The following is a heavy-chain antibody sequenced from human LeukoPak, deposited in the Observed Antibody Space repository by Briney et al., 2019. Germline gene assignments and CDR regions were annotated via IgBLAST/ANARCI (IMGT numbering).Heavy chain of an antibody. Sequence: SETLSLTCTVPAGSISNYYWSWIRQPPGKGLEWIGYIYYSGSTNYNPSLKSRVTISIDTSKNQFSLKLSSVTAVDTAVYYCATWRYCSGGSCYGNYYMDVWGKGTTVTVSS. J-gene: IGHJ6*03. CDR2: IYYSGST. CDR1: AGSISNYY. CDR3: ATWRYCSGGSCYGNYYMDV. D-gene: IGHD2-15*01. V-gene: IGHV4-59*01.